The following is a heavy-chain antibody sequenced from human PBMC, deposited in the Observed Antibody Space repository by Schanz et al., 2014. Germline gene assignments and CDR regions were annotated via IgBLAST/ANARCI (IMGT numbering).Heavy chain of an antibody. J-gene: IGHJ4*02. CDR1: GFTFSTSA. CDR3: ARIGGSVFDY. Sequence: EVQLLESGGGLVQPGGSLRLSCAASGFTFSTSAMRWVRQAPGKGLEWVSYIGNGGVTIYYADSVKGRFTISRDNSKNSLYLQMNSLRAEDTAVYYCARIGGSVFDYWAQGTLVTVSS. CDR2: IGNGGVTI. V-gene: IGHV3-48*04. D-gene: IGHD3-10*01.